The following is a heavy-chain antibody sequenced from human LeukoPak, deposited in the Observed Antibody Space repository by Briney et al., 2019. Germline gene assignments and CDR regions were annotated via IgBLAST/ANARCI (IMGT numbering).Heavy chain of an antibody. Sequence: PGGSLRLSCTVSGFTLSSYEMTWFRQAPGKGLEWVSYISSSGSTIYYADSVKGRFTISRDNAKNSLYLQMNSLRAEDTDVYYCARDVKLRYFDWLYDFWGQGTLVTVSS. CDR3: ARDVKLRYFDWLYDF. V-gene: IGHV3-48*03. D-gene: IGHD3-9*01. J-gene: IGHJ4*02. CDR2: ISSSGSTI. CDR1: GFTLSSYE.